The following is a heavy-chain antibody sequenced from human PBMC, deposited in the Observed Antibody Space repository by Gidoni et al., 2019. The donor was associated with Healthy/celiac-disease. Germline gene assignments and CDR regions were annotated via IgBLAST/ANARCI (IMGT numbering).Heavy chain of an antibody. CDR2: IIPIPGIA. Sequence: QVQLVQSGAEVKKPGSSVKVSCKASGGTFRSYAISWVRQAPGQGLEWMGRIIPIPGIANYAQKFQGRVTITADKSTSTAYMELSSLRSEDTAVYYCARAYSSSWYWWGLWGQGTLVTVSS. D-gene: IGHD6-13*01. V-gene: IGHV1-69*09. CDR3: ARAYSSSWYWWGL. J-gene: IGHJ4*02. CDR1: GGTFRSYA.